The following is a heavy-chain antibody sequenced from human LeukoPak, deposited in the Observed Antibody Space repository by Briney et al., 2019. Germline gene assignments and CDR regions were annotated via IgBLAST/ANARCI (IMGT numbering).Heavy chain of an antibody. CDR3: ARDGDYYDSSGYFDY. D-gene: IGHD3-22*01. J-gene: IGHJ4*02. CDR2: IKQDGSEK. V-gene: IGHV3-7*03. Sequence: GGSLRLSCAASGFTFSNYWMSWVRQAPGKGLEWVANIKQDGSEKYYVDSVKGRFTISRDDAKNSLYLQMNSLRAEDTAVYYCARDGDYYDSSGYFDYWGQGTLVTVSS. CDR1: GFTFSNYW.